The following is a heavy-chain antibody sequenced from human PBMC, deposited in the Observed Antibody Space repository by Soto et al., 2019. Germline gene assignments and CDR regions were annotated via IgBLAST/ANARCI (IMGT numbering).Heavy chain of an antibody. J-gene: IGHJ4*02. V-gene: IGHV3-66*01. CDR2: IYSGGST. D-gene: IGHD2-2*01. CDR3: ARRSRSWLYFDY. Sequence: GGSLRLSCAASGFSVSNNYMSWVRQAPGKGLEWVSVIYSGGSTYYADSVKGRFTISRDNSKNTLYLQMDGLRAEDTAVYYCARRSRSWLYFDYWGQGTLVTVSS. CDR1: GFSVSNNY.